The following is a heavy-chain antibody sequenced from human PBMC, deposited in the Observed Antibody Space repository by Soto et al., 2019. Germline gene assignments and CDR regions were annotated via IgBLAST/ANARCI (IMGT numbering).Heavy chain of an antibody. CDR2: IYYSGST. V-gene: IGHV4-31*03. CDR1: GGSISSGGYY. D-gene: IGHD3-10*01. Sequence: QVQLQESGPGLVKPSQTLSLTCTVSGGSISSGGYYWSWLRQHPGKGLEWLGYIYYSGSTSYNPSRKSRVTISVDTSKNQFSLKLSSVTAADTAVYYWARDLRVEDVGASDAFDIWGQGTMVPVSS. CDR3: ARDLRVEDVGASDAFDI. J-gene: IGHJ3*02.